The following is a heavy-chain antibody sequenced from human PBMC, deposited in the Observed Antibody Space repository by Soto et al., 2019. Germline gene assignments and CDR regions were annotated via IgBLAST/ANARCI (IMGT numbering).Heavy chain of an antibody. V-gene: IGHV3-74*01. CDR3: TSDTFGARDS. CDR2: IDPYDTGI. Sequence: EVQLVESGGGLVQPGGSLRLSCAASGFAFSSEWMHWVRQAPGKGLVWVSRIDPYDTGITYADSVKGRFTISRDNAKNPLDLQMNSLRAEDTAVYYCTSDTFGARDSWGQGTVVTVSS. CDR1: GFAFSSEW. D-gene: IGHD2-15*01. J-gene: IGHJ4*02.